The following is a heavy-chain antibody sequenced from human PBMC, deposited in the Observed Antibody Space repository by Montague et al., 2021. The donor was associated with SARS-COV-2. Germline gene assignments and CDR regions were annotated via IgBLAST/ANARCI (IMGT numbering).Heavy chain of an antibody. Sequence: ETLSLTCTVSGGSIGTSSYYWGWTRQPPGKGPEWIGSICYSGNTHYNPSLKSRVSISGDTSKNQFSLKLSSVTAADTAVYYCVRQEFRGAALYYFDNWGQGTLVTVSS. CDR1: GGSIGTSSYY. CDR2: ICYSGNT. D-gene: IGHD3-10*01. J-gene: IGHJ4*02. V-gene: IGHV4-39*01. CDR3: VRQEFRGAALYYFDN.